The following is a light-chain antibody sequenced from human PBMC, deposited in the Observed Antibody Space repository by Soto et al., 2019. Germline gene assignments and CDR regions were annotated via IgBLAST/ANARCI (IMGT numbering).Light chain of an antibody. CDR3: VTLYSSLSAVV. V-gene: IGLV1-51*01. CDR2: DKN. Sequence: QSVLTQPPSVSAAPGQTVTISCSGSSSNIGNNYVFWYQQLPGTAPKLLIYDKNKRPSGIPDRFSGSKSGTSATLGITGLQTGDEADYYCVTLYSSLSAVVFGGGTKVTVL. CDR1: SSNIGNNY. J-gene: IGLJ2*01.